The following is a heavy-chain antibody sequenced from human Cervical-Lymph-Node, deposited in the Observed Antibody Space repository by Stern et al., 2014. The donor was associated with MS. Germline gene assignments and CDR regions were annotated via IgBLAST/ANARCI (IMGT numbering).Heavy chain of an antibody. J-gene: IGHJ4*02. V-gene: IGHV1-18*01. Sequence: VQLVQSGAEVKKPGASVKVSCKASGYTFTSYGISWVRQAPGQGLEWMGWIRVDNGTTSYAQNLQSRVTMTTDTSTSTAYMELRSLRSDDTAVYYCARNKPGYSRELDYWGQGTLVTVSS. CDR2: IRVDNGTT. CDR1: GYTFTSYG. D-gene: IGHD6-13*01. CDR3: ARNKPGYSRELDY.